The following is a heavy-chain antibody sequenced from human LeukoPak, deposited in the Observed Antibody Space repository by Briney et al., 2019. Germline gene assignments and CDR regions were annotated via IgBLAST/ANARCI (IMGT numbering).Heavy chain of an antibody. Sequence: ASVKVSCKASGYTFTSYDINWVRQATGQGLEWMGWMNPNNGNTGYAQKFQGRGTMTRNTSKSTAYMELSSLRSEDAAVYYCARAGRAVAGRWFDPWGQGTLVTVSS. CDR2: MNPNNGNT. D-gene: IGHD6-19*01. CDR1: GYTFTSYD. J-gene: IGHJ5*02. V-gene: IGHV1-8*01. CDR3: ARAGRAVAGRWFDP.